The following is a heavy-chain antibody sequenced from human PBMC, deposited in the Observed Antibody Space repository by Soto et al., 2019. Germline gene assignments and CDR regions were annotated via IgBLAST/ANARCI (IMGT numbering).Heavy chain of an antibody. J-gene: IGHJ5*02. CDR1: GGSISSGGYY. D-gene: IGHD3-22*01. CDR3: ARAGGYDSSVYGRARFDP. Sequence: QVQLQESGPGLVKPSQTLSLTCTVSGGSISSGGYYWSWIRQHPGKGLEWIGYIFYSGSTSYNPPLKSRVTISVDTSKNQFYLKLSSVTAADTAVYYCARAGGYDSSVYGRARFDPWGQGTLVTVSS. V-gene: IGHV4-31*03. CDR2: IFYSGST.